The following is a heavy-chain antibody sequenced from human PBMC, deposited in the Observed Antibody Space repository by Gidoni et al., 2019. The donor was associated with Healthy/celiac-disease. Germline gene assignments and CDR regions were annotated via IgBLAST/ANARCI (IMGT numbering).Heavy chain of an antibody. CDR2: IYYSGST. CDR1: GGSVSSGSYY. V-gene: IGHV4-61*01. J-gene: IGHJ4*02. D-gene: IGHD6-13*01. Sequence: QVQLQESGPGLVKPSETLSLTCTVSGGSVSSGSYYWSWIRQPPGKGLEWIGYIYYSGSTNYNPSLKSRVTISVDTSKNQFSLKLSSVTAADTAVYYCARVGLLGAAADWGQGTLVTVSS. CDR3: ARVGLLGAAAD.